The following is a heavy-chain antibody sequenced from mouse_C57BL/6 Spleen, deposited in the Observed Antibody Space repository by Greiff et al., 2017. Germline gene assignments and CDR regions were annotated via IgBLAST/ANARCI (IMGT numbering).Heavy chain of an antibody. D-gene: IGHD2-4*01. CDR1: GYTFTSYW. Sequence: QVQLQQPGAELVKPGASVKLSCKASGYTFTSYWMHWVKQRPGQGLGWIGMIHPNSGSTNYNEKFKSKATLTVDKSSSTAYMQLSSLTSEDSAVYYCARRGDYDRGDYFDYWGQGTTLTVSS. CDR2: IHPNSGST. J-gene: IGHJ2*01. CDR3: ARRGDYDRGDYFDY. V-gene: IGHV1-64*01.